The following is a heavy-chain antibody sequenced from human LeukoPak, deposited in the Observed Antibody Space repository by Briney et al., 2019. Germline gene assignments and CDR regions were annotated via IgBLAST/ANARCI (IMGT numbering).Heavy chain of an antibody. D-gene: IGHD6-19*01. J-gene: IGHJ6*02. V-gene: IGHV4-59*01. CDR1: GGSISSYY. CDR2: IYYSGST. CDR3: ARDYRQWLVLDYYYYYGMDV. Sequence: SETLSLTCTVSGGSISSYYWSWTRQPPGKGLEWIGYIYYSGSTNYNPSLKSRVTISVDTSKNQFSLKLSSVTAADTAVYYCARDYRQWLVLDYYYYYGMDVWGQGTTVTVSS.